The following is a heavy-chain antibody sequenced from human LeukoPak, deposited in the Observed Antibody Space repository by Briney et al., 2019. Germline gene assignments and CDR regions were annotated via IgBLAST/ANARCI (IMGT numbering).Heavy chain of an antibody. D-gene: IGHD1-26*01. V-gene: IGHV3-33*01. CDR1: GFTFSIYG. Sequence: PGRSLRLSCAASGFTFSIYGMHWVRQSPGKELEWVAVIWNDGSNKYYADSVKGRFTISRDNSKNTLFLQMNSLRAEDTAVYYCARASGSYDYWGQGTLVTVSS. CDR2: IWNDGSNK. J-gene: IGHJ4*02. CDR3: ARASGSYDY.